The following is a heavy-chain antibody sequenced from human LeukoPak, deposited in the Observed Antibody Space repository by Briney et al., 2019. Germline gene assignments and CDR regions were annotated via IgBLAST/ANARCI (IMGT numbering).Heavy chain of an antibody. J-gene: IGHJ3*02. Sequence: PGGSLRLSSAASGFTFSSYGMHWVRQAPGKGLEWVAVISYDGSNKYYADSVKGRFTISRDNSKNTPYLQMNSLRAEDTAVYYCAKGISGWYDAFDIWGQGTMVTVSS. CDR2: ISYDGSNK. D-gene: IGHD6-19*01. CDR1: GFTFSSYG. V-gene: IGHV3-30*18. CDR3: AKGISGWYDAFDI.